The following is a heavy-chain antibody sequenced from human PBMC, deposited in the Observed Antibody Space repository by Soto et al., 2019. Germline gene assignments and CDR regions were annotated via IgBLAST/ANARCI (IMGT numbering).Heavy chain of an antibody. CDR1: GVSFNNNG. D-gene: IGHD3-10*01. CDR2: VSPPFRTS. CDR3: ASVLYYGSGSYSPYGMDV. Sequence: QVQLVQSGAEVKKPGSSVKVSCKTSGVSFNNNGIGWVRQAPGHGLEWMGGVSPPFRTSNYARKFHGRISITADASTRTVYMELSSLTSEETAQYYCASVLYYGSGSYSPYGMDVWGQGTTVTGSS. V-gene: IGHV1-69*01. J-gene: IGHJ6*02.